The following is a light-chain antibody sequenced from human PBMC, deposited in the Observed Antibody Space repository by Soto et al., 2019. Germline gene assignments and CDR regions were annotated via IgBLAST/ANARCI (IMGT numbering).Light chain of an antibody. CDR3: QVWDYDTDHFV. CDR2: ADS. CDR1: NIGSKS. V-gene: IGLV3-21*02. Sequence: SYELTQAPSVSVAPGQTARIGCGGDNIGSKSVHWYQQRPGQVPVLVVYADSDRPSGIPERFSGSNPGNTATLTISRVEAGDEADYYCQVWDYDTDHFVFGPGTKVTVL. J-gene: IGLJ1*01.